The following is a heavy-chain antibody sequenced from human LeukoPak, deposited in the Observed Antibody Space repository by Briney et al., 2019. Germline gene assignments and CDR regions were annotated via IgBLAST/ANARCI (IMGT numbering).Heavy chain of an antibody. J-gene: IGHJ3*02. CDR1: GGSISSGGYY. D-gene: IGHD3-16*01. CDR2: IYYSGST. Sequence: PSETLSLTCTVSGGSISSGGYYWSWIRQPPGKGLEWIGYIYYSGSTYYNPSLKSRVTISVDTSKNQFSLKPSSVTAADTAVYYCARAPRGGEAGSTFDIWGQGTMVTVSS. CDR3: ARAPRGGEAGSTFDI. V-gene: IGHV4-31*03.